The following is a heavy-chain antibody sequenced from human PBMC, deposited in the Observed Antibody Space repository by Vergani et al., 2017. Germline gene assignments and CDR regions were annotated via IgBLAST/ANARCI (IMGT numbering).Heavy chain of an antibody. CDR2: ISWNSGSI. CDR3: ARDDVVPAATMLAYYFDY. V-gene: IGHV3-9*01. CDR1: GFTFDDYA. D-gene: IGHD2-2*01. Sequence: EVQLVESGGGLVQPGRSLRLSCAASGFTFDDYAMHWVRQAPGKGLEWVSGISWNSGSIGYADSVKGRFTISRDNAKNSLYLQMNSLRAEDTALYYCARDDVVPAATMLAYYFDYWGQGTLVTVSS. J-gene: IGHJ4*02.